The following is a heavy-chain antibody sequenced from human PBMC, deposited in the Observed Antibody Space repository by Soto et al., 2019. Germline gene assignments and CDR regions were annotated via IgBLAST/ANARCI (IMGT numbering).Heavy chain of an antibody. CDR2: ISYDGSNK. CDR3: ARDIRMEYYDSSGYYLTLDY. J-gene: IGHJ4*02. V-gene: IGHV3-30-3*01. Sequence: GGSLRLSCAASGFTFSSYAMYWVRQAPGKGLEWVAVISYDGSNKYYADSVMGRFTISRDSSKNTLYLQMNSLRAEDTAVYYCARDIRMEYYDSSGYYLTLDYWGQGTLVTVSS. D-gene: IGHD3-22*01. CDR1: GFTFSSYA.